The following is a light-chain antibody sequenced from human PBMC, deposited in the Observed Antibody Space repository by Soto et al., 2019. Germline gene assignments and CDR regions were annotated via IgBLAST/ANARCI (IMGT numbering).Light chain of an antibody. CDR3: QQCGSSPWT. Sequence: EIVLTPSPGTLSLSPRERATLSFSASQSVSSYYLAWYQQKPGQAPRLLIYAASSRATGIPDRFSGGGSGTDFTLTISRLEPEDFAVYYCQQCGSSPWTFGQGTKVDNK. CDR1: QSVSSYY. V-gene: IGKV3-20*01. J-gene: IGKJ1*01. CDR2: AAS.